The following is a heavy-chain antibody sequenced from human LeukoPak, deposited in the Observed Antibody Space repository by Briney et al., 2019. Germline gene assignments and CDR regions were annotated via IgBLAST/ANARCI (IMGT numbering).Heavy chain of an antibody. J-gene: IGHJ6*02. CDR2: ISGSGGST. V-gene: IGHV3-23*01. CDR3: AKVSRYGSVGSFYYYYGMDV. Sequence: GGSLRLSCAASGFTFSSYAMSWVRQAPGKGLEWVSAISGSGGSTYYADSVKGRFTISRDNSKNTLYLQMNSLRAEDMAVYYCAKVSRYGSVGSFYYYYGMDVWGQGTTVTVSS. D-gene: IGHD3-10*01. CDR1: GFTFSSYA.